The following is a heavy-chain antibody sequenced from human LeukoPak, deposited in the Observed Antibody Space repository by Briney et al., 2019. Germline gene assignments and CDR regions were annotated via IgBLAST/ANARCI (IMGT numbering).Heavy chain of an antibody. CDR3: AREAAPYSYGYESFDY. V-gene: IGHV3-30*04. Sequence: PGGSLRLSCAASGFTFSSYAIHWVRQAPGKGLEWVAVISFDGTDAFYADSVKGRFTISRDNSKNTLYLQMNSLRAEDTAVYYCAREAAPYSYGYESFDYWGQGTLVTVSS. CDR2: ISFDGTDA. J-gene: IGHJ4*02. CDR1: GFTFSSYA. D-gene: IGHD5-18*01.